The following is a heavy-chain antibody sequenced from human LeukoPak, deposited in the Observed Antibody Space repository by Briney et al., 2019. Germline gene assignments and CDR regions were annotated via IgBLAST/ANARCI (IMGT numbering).Heavy chain of an antibody. V-gene: IGHV4-59*01. CDR2: IYYSGTT. J-gene: IGHJ4*02. Sequence: PSEALSLTCSVSGGSFSNYYWSWIRQPPGKGREWIGFIYYSGTTDYNPSLKSRVTISVDTSKKQFSLKLSSVTAADMAVYYCARGVVLTGYPLDFWGRGTLVTVSS. CDR1: GGSFSNYY. D-gene: IGHD3-9*01. CDR3: ARGVVLTGYPLDF.